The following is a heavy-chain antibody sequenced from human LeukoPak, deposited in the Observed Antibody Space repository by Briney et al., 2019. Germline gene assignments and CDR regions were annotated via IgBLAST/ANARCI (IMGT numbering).Heavy chain of an antibody. CDR3: EAAGRYTGFDY. CDR1: GFTFSSYA. D-gene: IGHD6-13*01. Sequence: GGSLRLSCAASGFTFSSYAMSWVRQAPGKGLEWVSAISGSGGSTYYADSVKGRFTISRDNSKNTLYLQMNSLRAEDAAVYYCEAAGRYTGFDYWGQGTLVTVSS. J-gene: IGHJ4*02. CDR2: ISGSGGST. V-gene: IGHV3-23*01.